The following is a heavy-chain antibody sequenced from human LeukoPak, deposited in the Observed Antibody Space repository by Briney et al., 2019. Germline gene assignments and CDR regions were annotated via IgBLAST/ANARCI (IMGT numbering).Heavy chain of an antibody. CDR2: FDPEDGET. J-gene: IGHJ4*02. CDR1: GYTVTELS. V-gene: IGHV1-24*01. D-gene: IGHD6-19*01. CDR3: AADSPAVALDY. Sequence: ASVKVSCKVSGYTVTELSMHWVRQAPGKGLEWMGGFDPEDGETIYPQKFQGRVTMTEDTSTDTAYMELSSLRTEDTAVYYCAADSPAVALDYWGQGTLVTVSS.